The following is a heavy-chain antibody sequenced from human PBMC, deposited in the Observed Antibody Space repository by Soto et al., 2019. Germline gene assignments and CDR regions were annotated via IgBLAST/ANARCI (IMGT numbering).Heavy chain of an antibody. V-gene: IGHV4-4*02. CDR3: AGQWLAGYGACAP. CDR2: IHSYGST. J-gene: IGHJ5*02. Sequence: QVQLQESGPGLVKPSGTLSLTCAVSGGSVSSDRWWTWVRQAPGKGLEWIGEIHSYGSTNYNPYLKSRVTLFVDKFKNQVSVTLTSVTAADTAVYFCAGQWLAGYGACAPWGQGTLVTVSS. D-gene: IGHD6-19*01. CDR1: GGSVSSDRW.